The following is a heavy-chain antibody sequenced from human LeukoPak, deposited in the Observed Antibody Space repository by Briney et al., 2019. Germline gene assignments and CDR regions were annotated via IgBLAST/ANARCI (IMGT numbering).Heavy chain of an antibody. J-gene: IGHJ4*02. CDR2: IKQDGSKK. Sequence: GGSLRLSCVASGFPFSSYWMTWVRQAPGKGLEWVANIKQDGSKKSYVDSVKGRFTISRDNAKNSLFLQMNSLRAEDTAVYYCTRDTPYGSGSYYKGLDSWGQGTLVTVSS. V-gene: IGHV3-7*03. CDR3: TRDTPYGSGSYYKGLDS. D-gene: IGHD3-10*01. CDR1: GFPFSSYW.